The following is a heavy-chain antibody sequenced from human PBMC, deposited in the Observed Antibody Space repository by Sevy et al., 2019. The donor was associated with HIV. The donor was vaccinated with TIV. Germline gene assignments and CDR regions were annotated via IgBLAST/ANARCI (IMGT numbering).Heavy chain of an antibody. J-gene: IGHJ2*01. CDR1: GFTFNNYA. Sequence: GGSLRLSCAASGFTFNNYAMSWVRQAPGKGLEGEGLEWVSTISGGGGGTDYADSVRGRLTISRDNSKNTLYLQVNSLRVEDTAVYYCAKHYIHDIADGWYFDLWGRGTLVTVSS. CDR3: AKHYIHDIADGWYFDL. CDR2: ISGGGGGT. D-gene: IGHD6-13*01. V-gene: IGHV3-23*01.